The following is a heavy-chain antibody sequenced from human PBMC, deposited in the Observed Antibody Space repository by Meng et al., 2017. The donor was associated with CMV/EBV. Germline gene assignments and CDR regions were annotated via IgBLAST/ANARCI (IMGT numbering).Heavy chain of an antibody. Sequence: SVKSCKASGGTFSSYAISWVRQAPGQGLEWMGGIIPIFGTANYAQKFQGRVTITTDESTSTAYMELSSLRSEDTAVYYCASERRSPNWFDPWGQGTLVTVSS. V-gene: IGHV1-69*05. D-gene: IGHD3-10*01. CDR1: GGTFSSYA. J-gene: IGHJ5*02. CDR2: IIPIFGTA. CDR3: ASERRSPNWFDP.